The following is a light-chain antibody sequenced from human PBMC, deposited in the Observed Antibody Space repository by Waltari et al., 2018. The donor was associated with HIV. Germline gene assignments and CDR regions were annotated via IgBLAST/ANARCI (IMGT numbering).Light chain of an antibody. Sequence: YQVTQPLSMSVALGQTAWITCEGTNIGSKKVHWYQKTSGQCPVVVIYRKTNRPTGIPERFSGSNSGNMATLTITSAQVGDEADYYCQVWDVSSVVFGGGTALTVL. V-gene: IGLV3-9*01. CDR2: RKT. CDR1: NIGSKK. J-gene: IGLJ2*01. CDR3: QVWDVSSVV.